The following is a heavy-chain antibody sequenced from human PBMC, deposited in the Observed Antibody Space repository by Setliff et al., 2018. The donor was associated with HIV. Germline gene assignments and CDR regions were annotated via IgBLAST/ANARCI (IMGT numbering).Heavy chain of an antibody. V-gene: IGHV1-69*05. Sequence: ASVKVSCKASGGTLSSYAISWVRQAPGQGLEWMGGIIPIFGTANYAQKFQGRVTITTDESTSTAYMELSSLRSEDTAVYYCARAGGSGSYYLSWYYGMDVWGQGTTVTVSS. CDR2: IIPIFGTA. D-gene: IGHD3-10*01. CDR3: ARAGGSGSYYLSWYYGMDV. CDR1: GGTLSSYA. J-gene: IGHJ6*02.